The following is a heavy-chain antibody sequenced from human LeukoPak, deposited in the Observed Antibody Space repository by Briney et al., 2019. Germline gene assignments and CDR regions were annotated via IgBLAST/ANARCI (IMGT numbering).Heavy chain of an antibody. CDR2: ISYDGSNK. Sequence: GRSLRLSCAASGFTFSSYGMRWVRQAPGKGLEWVAVISYDGSNKYYADSVKGRFTISRDNSKNTLYLQMNSLRAEDTAVYYCAKDLYGTGQLDYWGQGTLVTVSS. J-gene: IGHJ4*02. CDR1: GFTFSSYG. V-gene: IGHV3-30*18. CDR3: AKDLYGTGQLDY. D-gene: IGHD2-2*02.